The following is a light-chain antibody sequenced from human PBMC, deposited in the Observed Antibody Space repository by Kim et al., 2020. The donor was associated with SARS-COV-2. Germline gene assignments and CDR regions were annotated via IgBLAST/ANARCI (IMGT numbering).Light chain of an antibody. CDR3: QQYSSTPPI. CDR2: WAS. V-gene: IGKV4-1*01. CDR1: QTVLYNSNNKNY. Sequence: DIVMTQSPDSLAVSLGERATLNCKSSQTVLYNSNNKNYLAWYQQKPGQAPKLLIYWASIRESGVSDRFSGSGSETDFTLTISSLQAEDVAVYYCQQYSSTPPILGKGTKLEI. J-gene: IGKJ2*01.